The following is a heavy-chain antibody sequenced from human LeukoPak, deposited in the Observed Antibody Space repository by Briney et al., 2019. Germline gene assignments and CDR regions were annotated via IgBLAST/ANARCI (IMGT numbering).Heavy chain of an antibody. CDR1: GYTFTGYY. V-gene: IGHV1-2*02. Sequence: ASVKVSCKASGYTFTGYYMHWVRQAPGQGLEWMGWINPNSGGTNYAQKFQGRVTMTRDTSISTAYMELSRLRSDDTAVYYCARVRAAAGTTPGDYYYYGMDVWGQGTTVTVSS. CDR3: ARVRAAAGTTPGDYYYYGMDV. CDR2: INPNSGGT. D-gene: IGHD6-13*01. J-gene: IGHJ6*02.